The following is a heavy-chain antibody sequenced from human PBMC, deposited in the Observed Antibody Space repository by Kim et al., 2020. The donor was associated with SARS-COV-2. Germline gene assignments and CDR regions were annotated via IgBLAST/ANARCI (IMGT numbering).Heavy chain of an antibody. J-gene: IGHJ4*02. Sequence: SETLSLTCTVSGGSISNYYWSWIRQPPGKGPEWIGYIFHSGSTNYNPSLKSRVTISVDTSKNQFSLQLRSVTAADTAVYYCARQGGYDSPLAYWGQGTL. CDR2: IFHSGST. D-gene: IGHD3-22*01. CDR3: ARQGGYDSPLAY. V-gene: IGHV4-59*08. CDR1: GGSISNYY.